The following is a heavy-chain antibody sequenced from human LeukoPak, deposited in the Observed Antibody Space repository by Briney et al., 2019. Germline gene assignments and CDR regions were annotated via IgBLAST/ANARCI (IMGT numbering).Heavy chain of an antibody. V-gene: IGHV3-30-3*01. CDR3: ARDQIGNLLLGATLVQH. CDR2: ISYDGSNK. CDR1: GFTFSSYA. J-gene: IGHJ1*01. Sequence: GGSLRLSCAASGFTFSSYAMHWVRQAPGKGLEWVAVISYDGSNKYYADSVKGRFTISRDNSKNTLYLQMNSLRAEDTAVYYCARDQIGNLLLGATLVQHWGQGTLVTVSS. D-gene: IGHD1-26*01.